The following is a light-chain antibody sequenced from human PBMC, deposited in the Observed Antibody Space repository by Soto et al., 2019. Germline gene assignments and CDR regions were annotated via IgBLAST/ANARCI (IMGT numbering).Light chain of an antibody. V-gene: IGLV2-14*01. Sequence: QSALTQPASVSGSPGQSITISCTGTISDVGTYDYVSWYQQHPGKAPKLMIYEVSNRPSGVSNRFSGSKSGNTASLTISGLQSEDEADYYCTSYTPTGALVFGSGTKVTVL. CDR1: ISDVGTYDY. J-gene: IGLJ6*01. CDR2: EVS. CDR3: TSYTPTGALV.